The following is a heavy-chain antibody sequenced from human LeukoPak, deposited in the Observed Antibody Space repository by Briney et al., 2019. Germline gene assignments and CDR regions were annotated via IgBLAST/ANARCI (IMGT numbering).Heavy chain of an antibody. D-gene: IGHD3-3*01. CDR3: AKDYAFWSGHYFDY. CDR1: GFTFSSYG. J-gene: IGHJ4*02. V-gene: IGHV3-23*01. CDR2: ISGSGGST. Sequence: PGGSLRLSCAASGFTFSSYGMHWVRQAPEKGLEWVSVISGSGGSTYYADSVKGRFTISRDNSKNTLYLQMSSLRAEDTAVYYCAKDYAFWSGHYFDYWGQGTLVTVSS.